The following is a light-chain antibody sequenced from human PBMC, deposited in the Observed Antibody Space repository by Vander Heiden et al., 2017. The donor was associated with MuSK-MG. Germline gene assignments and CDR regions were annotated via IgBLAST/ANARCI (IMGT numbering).Light chain of an antibody. V-gene: IGKV3-11*01. CDR2: DAS. J-gene: IGKJ4*01. Sequence: EIVLTQSPATLSLSPGEGATLSCRASQSVRNYLAWYQQKPGQAPRLLIYDASNRATGIPARFSGGGSGTDFTLTISILDPDDFAVYYCQQRSNWPLTFGGGTKVEIK. CDR1: QSVRNY. CDR3: QQRSNWPLT.